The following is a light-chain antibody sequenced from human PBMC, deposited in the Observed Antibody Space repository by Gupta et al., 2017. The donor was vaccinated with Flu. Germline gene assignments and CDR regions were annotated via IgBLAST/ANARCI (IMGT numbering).Light chain of an antibody. CDR3: QQSYSPLLT. V-gene: IGKV1-39*01. J-gene: IGKJ4*01. Sequence: PSSLSASVGDRVTITCRATQSIVRYLNWYQQKPGKAPKLLIYAASTLENGAPSRFNGGGSGTDFTLTITSLQPEDFATYYCQQSYSPLLTFGGGTKVEIK. CDR1: QSIVRY. CDR2: AAS.